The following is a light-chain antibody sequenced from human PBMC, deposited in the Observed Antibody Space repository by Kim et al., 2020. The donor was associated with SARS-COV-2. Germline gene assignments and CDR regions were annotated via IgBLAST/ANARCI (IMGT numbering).Light chain of an antibody. J-gene: IGKJ2*03. Sequence: ALSASVGDRVTITCQASQDISNYLNWYQQKPGKAPKLLIYDASNLETGVPSRFSGSGSGTDFTFTISSLQPEDIATYYCQQYEGSFGQGTKLEI. CDR1: QDISNY. CDR3: QQYEGS. CDR2: DAS. V-gene: IGKV1-33*01.